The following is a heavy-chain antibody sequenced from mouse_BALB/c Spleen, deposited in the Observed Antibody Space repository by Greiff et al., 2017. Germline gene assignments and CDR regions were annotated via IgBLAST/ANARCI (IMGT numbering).Heavy chain of an antibody. CDR3: ARVGYGYWYFDV. D-gene: IGHD3-1*01. CDR1: GFTFSSYA. CDR2: ISSGGST. Sequence: EVKLVESGGGLVKPGGSLKLSCAASGFTFSSYAMSWVRQTPEKRLEWVASISSGGSTYYPDSVKGRFTISRDNARNILYLQMSSLRSEDTAMYYCARVGYGYWYFDVWGAGTTVTVSS. V-gene: IGHV5-6-5*01. J-gene: IGHJ1*01.